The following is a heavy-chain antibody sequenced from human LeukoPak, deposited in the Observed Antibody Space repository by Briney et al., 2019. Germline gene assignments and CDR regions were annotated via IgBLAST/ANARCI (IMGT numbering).Heavy chain of an antibody. J-gene: IGHJ4*02. D-gene: IGHD1-7*01. CDR3: LTVRKYLRVGWNSNFAY. Sequence: QSGGSLRLSCAASGFTFSGSAMHWVRQASGKGLEWVGRIRSKANSYATAYAASVKGRFTISRDDSKNTAYLQMNSLKTEDTAVYYCLTVRKYLRVGWNSNFAYWGQGTLVSVSS. CDR2: IRSKANSYAT. CDR1: GFTFSGSA. V-gene: IGHV3-73*01.